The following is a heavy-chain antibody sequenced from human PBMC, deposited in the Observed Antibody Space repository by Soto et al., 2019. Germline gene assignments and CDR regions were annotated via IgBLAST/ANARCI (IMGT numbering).Heavy chain of an antibody. CDR3: ARDRPDYYYGMDV. CDR2: IYSGGST. V-gene: IGHV3-53*01. CDR1: GFSVSSNY. J-gene: IGHJ6*02. Sequence: EVQLVESGGGLIQPGESLRLSCAASGFSVSSNYMTWVRQAPGKGLEWVSVIYSGGSTYYADSVKGRFTISRDNSKSTLYLQMNSLRAEDTAVYYCARDRPDYYYGMDVWGQGTTVTVSS.